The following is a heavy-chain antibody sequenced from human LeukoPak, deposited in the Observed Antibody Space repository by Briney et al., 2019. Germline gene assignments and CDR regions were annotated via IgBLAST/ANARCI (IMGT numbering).Heavy chain of an antibody. D-gene: IGHD3-22*01. CDR1: GGSFCGYY. CDR2: INHSGRT. CDR3: ARGPPVDYYDGSGYYYFDY. Sequence: SETLSLTCAVYGGSFCGYYWSWIRQAPGKGLEWIGEINHSGRTKYNPSLKSRVTISGDTSKNQFSLKLSSVTAADTAVYYCARGPPVDYYDGSGYYYFDYWGQGTLVTVSS. J-gene: IGHJ4*02. V-gene: IGHV4-34*01.